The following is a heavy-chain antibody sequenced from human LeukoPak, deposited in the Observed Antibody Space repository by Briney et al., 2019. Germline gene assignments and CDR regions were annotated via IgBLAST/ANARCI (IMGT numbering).Heavy chain of an antibody. Sequence: GGSLRLSCAATGVTFSSYSMNWVRQAPGKGLEWVSSISSSSSYIYYADSVKGRFTISRDNAKNSLYLQMNSLRAEDTAVYYCARENRNYYDSSGFDYWGQGTLVTVSS. D-gene: IGHD3-22*01. CDR1: GVTFSSYS. CDR2: ISSSSSYI. V-gene: IGHV3-21*01. CDR3: ARENRNYYDSSGFDY. J-gene: IGHJ4*02.